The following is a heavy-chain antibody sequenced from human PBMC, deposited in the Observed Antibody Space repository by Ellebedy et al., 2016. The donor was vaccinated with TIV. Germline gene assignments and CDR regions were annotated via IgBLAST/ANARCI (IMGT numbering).Heavy chain of an antibody. CDR1: GFTFSSYA. CDR3: ARELVTHQDDLYYYDGSGYYHGLDY. CDR2: ISGSGGST. V-gene: IGHV3-23*01. J-gene: IGHJ4*02. D-gene: IGHD3-22*01. Sequence: GGSLRLXCAASGFTFSSYAMSWVRQAPGKGLEWVSAISGSGGSTYYADSVKGRFTISRDNSKNTLYLQMNSLRAEDTAVYYCARELVTHQDDLYYYDGSGYYHGLDYWGQGTLVTVSS.